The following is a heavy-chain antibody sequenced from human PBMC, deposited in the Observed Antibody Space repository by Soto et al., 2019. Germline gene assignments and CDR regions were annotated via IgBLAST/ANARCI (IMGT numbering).Heavy chain of an antibody. Sequence: PGGSLRLSCAASGFAFSSYAMHWVRQAPGKGLEWVAVISYDGSNKYYADSVKGRFTISRDNSKNTLYLQMNSLRAEDTAVYYCARDRGYGYFDYWGQGTLVTVSS. CDR2: ISYDGSNK. V-gene: IGHV3-30-3*01. J-gene: IGHJ4*02. D-gene: IGHD3-10*01. CDR1: GFAFSSYA. CDR3: ARDRGYGYFDY.